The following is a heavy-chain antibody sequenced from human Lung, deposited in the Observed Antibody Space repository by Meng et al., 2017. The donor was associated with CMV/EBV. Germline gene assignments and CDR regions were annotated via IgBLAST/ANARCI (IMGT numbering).Heavy chain of an antibody. CDR2: INWNGGST. CDR3: ARGRGAARPGYFDY. V-gene: IGHV3-20*04. J-gene: IGHJ4*02. CDR1: GFTFDDYG. Sequence: ESXKISXAASGFTFDDYGMSWVRQAPGKGLEWVSGINWNGGSTGYADSVKGRFTISRDNAKNSLYLQMNSLRAEDTALYYCARGRGAARPGYFDYWGQGTXVTVSS. D-gene: IGHD6-6*01.